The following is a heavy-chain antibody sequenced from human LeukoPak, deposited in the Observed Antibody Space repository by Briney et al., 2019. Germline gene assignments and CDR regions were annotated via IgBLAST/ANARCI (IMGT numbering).Heavy chain of an antibody. CDR1: GGSINSLY. J-gene: IGHJ5*02. V-gene: IGHV4-59*11. CDR3: ASGGFWSGYFT. D-gene: IGHD3-3*01. Sequence: PSETLSLTCSVSGGSINSLYWSWIRQTPGKGLEWIGYIYYSGHTNSNPSLRSLVTISIDTSRTQFSLNLTSVSAADTAVYYCASGGFWSGYFTWGQGILVTVSS. CDR2: IYYSGHT.